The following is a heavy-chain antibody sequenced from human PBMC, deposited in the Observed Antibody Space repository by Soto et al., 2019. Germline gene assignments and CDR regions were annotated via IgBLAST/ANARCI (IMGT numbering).Heavy chain of an antibody. J-gene: IGHJ2*01. CDR3: ARADGGGYDFWDWYFAL. D-gene: IGHD3-3*01. CDR1: GGSISSYY. V-gene: IGHV4-59*01. Sequence: QVQLQESGPGLVKPSETLSLTCTVSGGSISSYYWSWIRQPPGKGLEWIGYIYYSGSTNYNPSLKSRVTISVDTSKNQFCLKLSSVTAADTAVYYCARADGGGYDFWDWYFALWGRGTLVTVSS. CDR2: IYYSGST.